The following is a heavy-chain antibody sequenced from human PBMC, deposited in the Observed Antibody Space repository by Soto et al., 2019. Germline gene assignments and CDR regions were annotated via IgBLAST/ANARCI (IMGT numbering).Heavy chain of an antibody. CDR1: GFTFSNAW. CDR2: IKSKTDGGTT. D-gene: IGHD1-26*01. J-gene: IGHJ4*02. CDR3: TTDLDYIGLLRVGATTSDY. V-gene: IGHV3-15*01. Sequence: GSLRLSCAASGFTFSNAWMSWVRQASGKGLEWVGRIKSKTDGGTTDYAAPVKGRFTISRDDSKNTLYLQMNSLKTEDTAVYYCTTDLDYIGLLRVGATTSDYWGQGTLVTVSS.